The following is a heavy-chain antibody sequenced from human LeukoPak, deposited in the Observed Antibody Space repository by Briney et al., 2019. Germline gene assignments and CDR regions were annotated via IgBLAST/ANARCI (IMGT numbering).Heavy chain of an antibody. J-gene: IGHJ6*02. CDR3: ARDQREYGMDV. CDR2: ISAYNGHT. V-gene: IGHV1-18*01. Sequence: GASVKVSCKASGYTFTSYGISWVRQAPGQGLEWMGWISAYNGHTDYAQKLQGRVTMTTDTSTTTVYMELRSLRSDDTAVYYCARDQREYGMDVWGQGTTVTVSS. CDR1: GYTFTSYG.